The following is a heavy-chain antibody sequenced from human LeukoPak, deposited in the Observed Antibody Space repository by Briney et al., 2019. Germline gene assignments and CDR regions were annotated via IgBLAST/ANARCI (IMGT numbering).Heavy chain of an antibody. V-gene: IGHV3-9*01. CDR2: ISWNSGSI. Sequence: PGGSLRLPCAASGFTFDDYAMHWVRQAPGKGLEWVSGISWNSGSIGYADSVKGRFTISRDNAKNSLYLQMNSLRAEDTALYYCAKDTNSGSYYSAFDIWGQGTMVTVSS. CDR1: GFTFDDYA. J-gene: IGHJ3*02. CDR3: AKDTNSGSYYSAFDI. D-gene: IGHD1-26*01.